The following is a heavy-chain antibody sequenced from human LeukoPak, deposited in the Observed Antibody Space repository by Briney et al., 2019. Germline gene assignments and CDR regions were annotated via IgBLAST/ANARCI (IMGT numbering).Heavy chain of an antibody. CDR3: ARDWGYYYYYGMDV. D-gene: IGHD3-16*01. V-gene: IGHV3-21*01. Sequence: GGSLRLSCAASGFTFSSCSMNWVRQAPGKGLEWVSSISSSSYIYYADSVKGRFTISRDNAKNSLYLQMNSLRAEDTAVYYCARDWGYYYYYGMDVWGQGTTVTVSS. J-gene: IGHJ6*02. CDR2: ISSSSYI. CDR1: GFTFSSCS.